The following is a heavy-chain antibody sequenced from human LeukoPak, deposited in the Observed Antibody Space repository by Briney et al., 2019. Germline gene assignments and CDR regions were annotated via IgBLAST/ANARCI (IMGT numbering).Heavy chain of an antibody. Sequence: GGSLRLSCAASGFTVSSNYMSWVRQAPGKGLEWVSVIYSGGSTYYADSVKGRFTISRDNSKNTLYLQMNSLRAEDTAVYYCAKVPDIVVVPAAGQDYWGQGTLVTVSS. V-gene: IGHV3-53*01. D-gene: IGHD2-2*01. J-gene: IGHJ4*02. CDR1: GFTVSSNY. CDR3: AKVPDIVVVPAAGQDY. CDR2: IYSGGST.